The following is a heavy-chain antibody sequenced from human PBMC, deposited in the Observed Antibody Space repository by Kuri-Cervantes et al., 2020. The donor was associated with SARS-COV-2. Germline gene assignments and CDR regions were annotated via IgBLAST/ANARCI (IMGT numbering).Heavy chain of an antibody. CDR2: ISSSSSYI. J-gene: IGHJ6*03. CDR3: AREVAVGDYYYYYYYMDV. D-gene: IGHD3-16*01. CDR1: GFTFSSYS. V-gene: IGHV3-21*01. Sequence: GESLKISCAASGFTFSSYSMNWVRQAPGKGLEWVSSISSSSSYIYYADSVKGRFTISRDNAKNSLYLQMNSLRAEDTAVYYCAREVAVGDYYYYYYYMDVWGKGTTVTVSS.